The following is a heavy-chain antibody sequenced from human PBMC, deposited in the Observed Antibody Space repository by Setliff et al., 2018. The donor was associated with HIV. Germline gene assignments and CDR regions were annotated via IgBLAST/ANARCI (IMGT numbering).Heavy chain of an antibody. V-gene: IGHV4-59*11. D-gene: IGHD6-13*01. CDR1: GASISSHY. CDR3: ARAISAAGIAPFDF. CDR2: IYFSGTT. J-gene: IGHJ4*02. Sequence: SETLSLTCTVSGASISSHYWSWIRQPPGKGLEWIGYIYFSGTTNYNPSLKTRVTISVDTSKNQFSLNLNSVTAADTAVYYCARAISAAGIAPFDFWGQGTLVTVSS.